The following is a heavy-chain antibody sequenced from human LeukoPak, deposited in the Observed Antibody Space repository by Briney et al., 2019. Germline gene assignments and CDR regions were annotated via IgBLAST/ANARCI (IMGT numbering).Heavy chain of an antibody. D-gene: IGHD3-10*01. Sequence: SETLSLTCTVSGGSISSYYWSWIRQPPGKGLEWIGEINHSGSTNYNPSLKSRVTISVDTSKNQFSLKLSSVTAADTAVYYCANYGSGSYYRPADWYYYGMDVWGQGTTVTVSS. CDR2: INHSGST. CDR3: ANYGSGSYYRPADWYYYGMDV. J-gene: IGHJ6*02. CDR1: GGSISSYY. V-gene: IGHV4-34*01.